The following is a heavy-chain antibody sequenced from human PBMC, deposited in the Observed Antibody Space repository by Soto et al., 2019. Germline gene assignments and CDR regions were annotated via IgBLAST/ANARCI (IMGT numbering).Heavy chain of an antibody. J-gene: IGHJ4*02. V-gene: IGHV3-30*18. D-gene: IGHD6-19*01. CDR1: GFTFSSYG. Sequence: QVQLVESGGGVVQPGRSLRLSCAASGFTFSSYGMHWVRQAPGKGLEWVAVISYDGSNKYYADSVKGRFTISRDNSKNTLHLQMNSLRAEDTALYYCAEDGFQLAGTGVPEYWGQGTLVTVSS. CDR2: ISYDGSNK. CDR3: AEDGFQLAGTGVPEY.